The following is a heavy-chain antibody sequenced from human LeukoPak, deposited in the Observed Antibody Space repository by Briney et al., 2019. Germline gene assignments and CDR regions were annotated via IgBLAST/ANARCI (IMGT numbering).Heavy chain of an antibody. CDR3: ARAKVVAAIDS. D-gene: IGHD2-15*01. CDR2: ISTSRGAI. V-gene: IGHV3-21*05. J-gene: IGHJ5*01. Sequence: GGSLTLSCAASGFPFSSYSMNWVRQAPGKGLEWVSYISTSRGAIYYADSVKGRFTISRDNAKNSLYLQMNSLTAEATAVYYCARAKVVAAIDSWGQGNLVTVSS. CDR1: GFPFSSYS.